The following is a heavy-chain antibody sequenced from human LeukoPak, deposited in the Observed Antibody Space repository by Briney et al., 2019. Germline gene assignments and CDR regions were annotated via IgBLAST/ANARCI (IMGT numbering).Heavy chain of an antibody. CDR3: ARDNGKGSSWYYDY. V-gene: IGHV1-69*13. J-gene: IGHJ4*02. Sequence: SVKVSCKASGYTFTSYGISWVRQAPGQGLEWMGGIIPIFGTANYAQKFQGRVTITADESASTAYMELSSLRSEDTAVYYCARDNGKGSSWYYDYWGQGTLVTVSS. D-gene: IGHD6-13*01. CDR1: GYTFTSYG. CDR2: IIPIFGTA.